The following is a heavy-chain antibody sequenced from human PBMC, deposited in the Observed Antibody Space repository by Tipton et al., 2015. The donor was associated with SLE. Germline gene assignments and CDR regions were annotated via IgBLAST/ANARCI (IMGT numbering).Heavy chain of an antibody. CDR2: IYYSGST. Sequence: TLSLTCTVSGGSISSYYWSWIRQPPGKGLEWIGYIYYSGSTSYNPSLKSRVTISVDTSKNQFSLKLSSVTAADTAVYYCARERAYYDFWSGYPDYYYYGMDVWGQGTTVTVSS. D-gene: IGHD3-3*01. J-gene: IGHJ6*02. CDR1: GGSISSYY. V-gene: IGHV4-59*01. CDR3: ARERAYYDFWSGYPDYYYYGMDV.